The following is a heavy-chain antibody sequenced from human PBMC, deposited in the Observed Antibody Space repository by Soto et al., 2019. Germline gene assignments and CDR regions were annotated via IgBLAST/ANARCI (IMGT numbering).Heavy chain of an antibody. J-gene: IGHJ6*02. D-gene: IGHD3-22*01. CDR3: ARYDSSGYYWPYYYYGMDV. V-gene: IGHV3-21*01. CDR1: GFTFSTYS. CDR2: ISSSSSYI. Sequence: EVRLVESGGGLVKPGGSLRLSCAASGFTFSTYSMNWVRQAPGKGLEWVSSISSSSSYIYYADSVKGRFTISRDNAKNSLYLQMNSLRAEDTAVYYCARYDSSGYYWPYYYYGMDVSGQGTTVTVSS.